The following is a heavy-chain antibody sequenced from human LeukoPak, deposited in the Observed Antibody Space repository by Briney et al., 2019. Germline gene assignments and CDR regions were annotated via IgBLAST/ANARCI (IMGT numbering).Heavy chain of an antibody. Sequence: GGSLKLSCAASGFTFSTHGMIWVRQAPGKGLGWVSYISSNSNTIQYADSVKGRFTISRDNAKNSLFLQMYSLRAEDTAVYYCARNLVGLDYWGQGTLVTVSS. V-gene: IGHV3-48*01. D-gene: IGHD3/OR15-3a*01. CDR1: GFTFSTHG. J-gene: IGHJ4*02. CDR3: ARNLVGLDY. CDR2: ISSNSNTI.